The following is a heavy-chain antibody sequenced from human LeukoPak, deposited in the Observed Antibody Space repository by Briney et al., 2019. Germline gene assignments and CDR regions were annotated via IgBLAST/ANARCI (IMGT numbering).Heavy chain of an antibody. CDR1: GFTFDDYA. Sequence: GGSLRLSCAASGFTFDDYAMHWVRQAPGKGLEWVSLISGDGDSTYYADSVKGRFTISRDNSKNSLYLQMNSLRTEDTALYYCAKDENSGYPLDYWGQGTLVTVSS. CDR2: ISGDGDST. J-gene: IGHJ4*02. V-gene: IGHV3-43*02. CDR3: AKDENSGYPLDY. D-gene: IGHD3-22*01.